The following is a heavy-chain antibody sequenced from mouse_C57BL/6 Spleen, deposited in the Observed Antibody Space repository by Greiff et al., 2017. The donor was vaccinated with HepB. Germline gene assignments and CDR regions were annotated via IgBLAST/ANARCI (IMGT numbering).Heavy chain of an antibody. CDR3: AREGITTVVSYYYAMDY. CDR1: GYSITSGYY. D-gene: IGHD1-1*01. J-gene: IGHJ4*01. CDR2: ISYDGSN. V-gene: IGHV3-6*01. Sequence: VQLQQSGPGLVKPSQSLSLTCSVTGYSITSGYYWNWIRQFPGNTLEWMGYISYDGSNNYNPSLKNRISISRDTSKNQFFLKLNAVTTEDTATYYCAREGITTVVSYYYAMDYWGQGTSVTVSS.